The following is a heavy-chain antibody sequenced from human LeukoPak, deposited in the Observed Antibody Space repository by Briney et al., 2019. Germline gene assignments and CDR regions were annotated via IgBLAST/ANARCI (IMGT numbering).Heavy chain of an antibody. Sequence: PSETLSLTCTVSGYSISSGYYWGWIRPPPGKGLEGIGSIYHSGSTYYNPSLKRGVTISVDTSKNQFSLKLSSVTAADTAVYYCARETTIFGVVNPFDYWGQGTLVTVSS. CDR3: ARETTIFGVVNPFDY. D-gene: IGHD3-3*01. V-gene: IGHV4-38-2*02. J-gene: IGHJ4*02. CDR2: IYHSGST. CDR1: GYSISSGYY.